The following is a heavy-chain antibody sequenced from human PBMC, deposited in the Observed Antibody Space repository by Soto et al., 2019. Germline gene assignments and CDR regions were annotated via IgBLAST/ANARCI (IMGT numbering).Heavy chain of an antibody. CDR3: AKDSKGYCSSTSCPPTYFDY. J-gene: IGHJ4*02. D-gene: IGHD2-2*01. CDR1: GFTFSSYA. Sequence: EVQLLESGGGLVQPGGSLRLSCAASGFTFSSYAMSWVRPAPGKGLEWVSAISGRGGSTYFADSVKGRFTISRDNSKHTLYLQMNSLRVEDTAVYYCAKDSKGYCSSTSCPPTYFDYWGQGTLVTVSS. V-gene: IGHV3-23*01. CDR2: ISGRGGST.